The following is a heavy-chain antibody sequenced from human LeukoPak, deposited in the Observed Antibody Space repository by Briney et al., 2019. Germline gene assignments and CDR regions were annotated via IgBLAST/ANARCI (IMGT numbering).Heavy chain of an antibody. D-gene: IGHD3-22*01. CDR3: ATGGGFYYGH. CDR1: GFTFSTYA. CDR2: ISGSGSST. Sequence: PGGSLRLSCAASGFTFSTYAMSWVRQAPGKGLEWVSAISGSGSSTDYADSVRGRFTISKDISKSTLYVQMNSLRAEDTAVYYCATGGGFYYGHWGQGTLVTVSS. V-gene: IGHV3-23*01. J-gene: IGHJ4*02.